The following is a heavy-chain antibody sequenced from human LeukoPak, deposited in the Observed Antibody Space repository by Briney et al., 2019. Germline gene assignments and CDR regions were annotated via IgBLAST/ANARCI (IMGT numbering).Heavy chain of an antibody. V-gene: IGHV4-30-4*01. CDR2: IYYSGST. CDR1: GGSISSGDYY. J-gene: IGHJ5*02. CDR3: ARGPNIAAAGRGGWFDP. Sequence: SETLSLTCTVSGGSISSGDYYWSWIRQPPGKGLEWIGYIYYSGSTYYNPSLKSRVTISVDTSKNQFSLKLSSVTAADTAVYYCARGPNIAAAGRGGWFDPWGQGTLVTVSS. D-gene: IGHD6-13*01.